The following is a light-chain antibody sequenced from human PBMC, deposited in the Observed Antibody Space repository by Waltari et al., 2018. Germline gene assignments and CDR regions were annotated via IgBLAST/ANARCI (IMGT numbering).Light chain of an antibody. CDR3: QQSYGVPFT. J-gene: IGKJ3*01. Sequence: DIQMTQSPSSLSASVGDRATITCRASQRISSYLKWYQQKPGKAPKVLIYAASSLQSGVPSRFSGSGSGTDFSLTISSLQPEDFATYYCQQSYGVPFTFGPGTTVDIK. CDR1: QRISSY. V-gene: IGKV1-39*01. CDR2: AAS.